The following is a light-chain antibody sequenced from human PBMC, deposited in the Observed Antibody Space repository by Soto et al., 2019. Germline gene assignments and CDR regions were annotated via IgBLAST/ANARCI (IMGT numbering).Light chain of an antibody. CDR2: RNN. CDR3: AAWDDSLSGYV. Sequence: QPVLTQPPSASGTPGQRVTISCSGSSSNIGSNYVYWYQQLPGTAPKLLIYRNNQRPSGVPDRFSGSKSGTSASLAISGLRSEDEADYYCAAWDDSLSGYVVGTGT. J-gene: IGLJ1*01. CDR1: SSNIGSNY. V-gene: IGLV1-47*01.